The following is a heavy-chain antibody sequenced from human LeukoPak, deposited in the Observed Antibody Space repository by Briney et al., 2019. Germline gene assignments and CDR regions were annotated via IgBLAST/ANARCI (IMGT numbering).Heavy chain of an antibody. CDR3: ARYYYGSGSYLDPYYYYYGMDV. Sequence: GESLKISCKGSGYSFTSYWIGWVRQLPGKGLEWMGIIYPGDSDTRYSPSFQGQVTISADKSISTAYLQWSSLKASDTATYYCARYYYGSGSYLDPYYYYYGMDVWGQGTTVTVSS. CDR2: IYPGDSDT. J-gene: IGHJ6*02. V-gene: IGHV5-51*01. D-gene: IGHD3-10*01. CDR1: GYSFTSYW.